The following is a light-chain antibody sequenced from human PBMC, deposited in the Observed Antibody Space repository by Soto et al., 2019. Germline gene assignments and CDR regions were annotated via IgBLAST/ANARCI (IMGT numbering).Light chain of an antibody. CDR1: SSNIGNNY. Sequence: QSALTQPPSVSAAPGQRVTISCSGSSSNIGNNYVSWYRQFPGTAPKLLICEDDKRPPGIPDRFSGSKSGSSATLAITGIQTGDEADYYCGTWDSSLSAGVFGGGTKATVL. V-gene: IGLV1-51*02. J-gene: IGLJ2*01. CDR2: EDD. CDR3: GTWDSSLSAGV.